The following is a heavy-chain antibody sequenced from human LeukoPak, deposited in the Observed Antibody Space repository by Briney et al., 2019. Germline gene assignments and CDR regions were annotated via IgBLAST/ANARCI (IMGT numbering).Heavy chain of an antibody. CDR2: IYTSGST. CDR1: GGSISSYY. V-gene: IGHV4-4*07. Sequence: PSETLSLTCTVSGGSISSYYWSWIRQPAGKGLEWIGRIYTSGSTNYNPSLKSRVTMSVDTSKNQFSLKLSSVTAADTAVYYCARDPQGSGSYSWGKTFDYWGQGTLVTVSS. CDR3: ARDPQGSGSYSWGKTFDY. D-gene: IGHD1-26*01. J-gene: IGHJ4*02.